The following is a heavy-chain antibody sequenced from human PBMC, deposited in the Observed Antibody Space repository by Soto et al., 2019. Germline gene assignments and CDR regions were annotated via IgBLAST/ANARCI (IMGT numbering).Heavy chain of an antibody. CDR3: ARDGCSGSNCLNWFDP. D-gene: IGHD2-15*01. V-gene: IGHV3-48*01. J-gene: IGHJ5*02. CDR1: GFTFSSYS. Sequence: EVQLVESGGGLVQPGGSLRLSCAASGFTFSSYSMNWVRQAPGKGLEWVSYISSSSTTKYYADSVKGRFTISRDNAKISLYLQVNSRRAEDTAVYYCARDGCSGSNCLNWFDPWGQGTLVTVSS. CDR2: ISSSSTTK.